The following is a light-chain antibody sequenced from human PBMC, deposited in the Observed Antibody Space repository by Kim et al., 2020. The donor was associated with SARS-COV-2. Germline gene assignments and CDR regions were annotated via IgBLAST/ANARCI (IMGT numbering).Light chain of an antibody. CDR3: QHRSNWPRT. V-gene: IGKV3-11*01. CDR2: DAS. Sequence: SCPPGERATPPCRASQSISSYLGWYQQKPGQAPRLLIYDASNRATGIPARFSGTGSETDFTLSISSLEPEDFAVYYCQHRSNWPRTFGQGTKLEI. CDR1: QSISSY. J-gene: IGKJ2*01.